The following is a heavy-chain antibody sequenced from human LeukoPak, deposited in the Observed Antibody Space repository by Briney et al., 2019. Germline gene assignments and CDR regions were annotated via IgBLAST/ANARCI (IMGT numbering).Heavy chain of an antibody. V-gene: IGHV3-23*01. CDR2: ISGSGGST. J-gene: IGHJ4*02. Sequence: EPGGSLRLSCAASGFTFSSYAMSWVRQAPGKGLEWVSAISGSGGSTYYADSVKGRFTISRDNSKNTLYLQMNSLRAEDTAVYYCANHCSSGWYFFLWGQGTLVTVSS. D-gene: IGHD6-19*01. CDR1: GFTFSSYA. CDR3: ANHCSSGWYFFL.